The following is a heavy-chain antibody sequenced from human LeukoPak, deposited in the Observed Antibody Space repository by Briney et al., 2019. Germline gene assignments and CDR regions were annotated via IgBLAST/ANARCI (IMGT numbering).Heavy chain of an antibody. CDR3: ATGFVDYAPA. Sequence: GASVKVSCKVSGYTLTELSMHWVRQAPGKGLEWMGGFGPEDGETVYAQKFQGRATMTEDTSTDTAYMELSSLRSEDTAVYYCATGFVDYAPAWGQGTLVTVSS. CDR1: GYTLTELS. CDR2: FGPEDGET. J-gene: IGHJ5*02. D-gene: IGHD3-16*01. V-gene: IGHV1-24*01.